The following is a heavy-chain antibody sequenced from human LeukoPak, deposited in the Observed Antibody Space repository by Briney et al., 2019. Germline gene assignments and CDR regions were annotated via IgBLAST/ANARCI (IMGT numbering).Heavy chain of an antibody. J-gene: IGHJ5*02. CDR3: ARMVSGYYDSSGYPNWFDP. V-gene: IGHV4-59*08. CDR2: IYYSGST. D-gene: IGHD3-22*01. CDR1: GGSISSYY. Sequence: SETLSLTCTVSGGSISSYYWSWIRQPPGKGLEWIGYIYYSGSTNYNPSLKSRVTISVDTSKNQFSLKLSSVTAADTAVYYCARMVSGYYDSSGYPNWFDPWGQGTLVTVSS.